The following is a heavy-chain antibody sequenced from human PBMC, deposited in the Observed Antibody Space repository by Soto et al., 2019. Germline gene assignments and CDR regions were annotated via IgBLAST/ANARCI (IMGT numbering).Heavy chain of an antibody. D-gene: IGHD2-21*01. V-gene: IGHV3-23*01. CDR1: GFTFSSYA. Sequence: LRLSCAASGFTFSSYAMSWVRQAPGKGLEWVSAISGSGGSTYYADSVKGRFTISRDNSKNTLYLQMNSLRAEDTAVYYCAKDGVVVVTETEYFQHWGQGNLVIVSS. J-gene: IGHJ1*01. CDR2: ISGSGGST. CDR3: AKDGVVVVTETEYFQH.